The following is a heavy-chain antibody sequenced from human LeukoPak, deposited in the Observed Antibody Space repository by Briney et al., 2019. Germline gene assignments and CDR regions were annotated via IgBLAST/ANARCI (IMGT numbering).Heavy chain of an antibody. CDR1: GYTLSDLS. CDR3: AAGGVYDLFDY. V-gene: IGHV1-24*01. CDR2: FDPGDGET. Sequence: GASVKVSCKVSGYTLSDLSMHWVRQAPGKGLEWMGGFDPGDGETIYTQKFQGRVTMTEDTSTDTAYMELSSLRSEDTAVYCCAAGGVYDLFDYWGQGTLVTVSS. J-gene: IGHJ4*02. D-gene: IGHD5/OR15-5a*01.